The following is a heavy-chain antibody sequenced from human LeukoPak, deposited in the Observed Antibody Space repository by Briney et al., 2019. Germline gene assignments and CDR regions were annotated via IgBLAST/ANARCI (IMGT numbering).Heavy chain of an antibody. J-gene: IGHJ6*03. V-gene: IGHV1-69*06. D-gene: IGHD6-13*01. Sequence: GSSVKVSCKASGGTFSSYAISWVRQAPGQGLEWMGGIIPIFGTANYAQKFQGRVTITADKSTSTAYMELSSLRSEDTAVYYCARGIAALPYYYYYYYMDVWGKGTTVTVSS. CDR3: ARGIAALPYYYYYYYMDV. CDR2: IIPIFGTA. CDR1: GGTFSSYA.